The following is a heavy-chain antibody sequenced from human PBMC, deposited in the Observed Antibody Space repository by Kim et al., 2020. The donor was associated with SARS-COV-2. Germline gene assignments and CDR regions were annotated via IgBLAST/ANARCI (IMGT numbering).Heavy chain of an antibody. CDR1: GFSFIDAW. CDR2: IKSKRGGGTS. J-gene: IGHJ4*02. Sequence: GGSLRLSCVGAGFSFIDAWMTWVRQVPGKELEWVGRIKSKRGGGTSDYAAPVKGRFTISRDDSENTIFLQMDSLKTEDTGVYYCAKVRDDRSWAFYYWSQGTLVTVSS. D-gene: IGHD3-22*01. V-gene: IGHV3-15*01. CDR3: AKVRDDRSWAFYY.